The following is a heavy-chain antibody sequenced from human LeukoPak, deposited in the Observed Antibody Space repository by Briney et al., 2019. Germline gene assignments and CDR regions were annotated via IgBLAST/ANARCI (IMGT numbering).Heavy chain of an antibody. V-gene: IGHV5-51*01. J-gene: IGHJ4*02. CDR3: ASAPQWGGGFGD. D-gene: IGHD3-3*01. CDR2: IYPGDSDI. Sequence: GESLKISCRGSGYSFATHWIGWVRQLPGKGLEWMGIIYPGDSDIRYSPSFQGQVTISADKSISTAYLQWSSLKASDTAMYYCASAPQWGGGFGDWGQGTLVTVSS. CDR1: GYSFATHW.